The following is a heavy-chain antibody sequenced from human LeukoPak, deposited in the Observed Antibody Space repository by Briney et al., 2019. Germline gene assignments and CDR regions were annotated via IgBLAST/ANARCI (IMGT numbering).Heavy chain of an antibody. D-gene: IGHD3-10*01. Sequence: ASVKVSCKASGYTFIRYAMNWVRQAPGQGLEWMGWISAYNGNTNYAQKLQGRVTMTTDTSTSTAYMELRSLRSDDTAVYYCAREGLWSYNWFDPWGQGTLVTVSS. CDR3: AREGLWSYNWFDP. CDR1: GYTFIRYA. V-gene: IGHV1-18*01. CDR2: ISAYNGNT. J-gene: IGHJ5*02.